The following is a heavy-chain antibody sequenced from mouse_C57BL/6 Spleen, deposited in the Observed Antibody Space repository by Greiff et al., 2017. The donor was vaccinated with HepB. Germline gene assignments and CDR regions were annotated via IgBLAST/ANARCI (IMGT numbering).Heavy chain of an antibody. CDR1: GFTFSDYG. J-gene: IGHJ2*01. V-gene: IGHV5-17*01. CDR3: ARGYYFDY. CDR2: ISRGSSTI. Sequence: DVKLVESGGGLVKPGGSLKLSCAASGFTFSDYGMHWVRQAPEKGLEWVAYISRGSSTIYYADTVKGRFTISRDNAKNTLFLQMTSLRSEDTAMYYCARGYYFDYWGQGTTLTVSS.